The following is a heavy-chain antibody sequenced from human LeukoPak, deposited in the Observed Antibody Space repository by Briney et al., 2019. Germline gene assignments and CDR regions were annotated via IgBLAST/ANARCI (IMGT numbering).Heavy chain of an antibody. Sequence: GGSLRLSCAASGFTFSSYSMNWVRQAPGKGLESVSSMSVSSGLIYYADSVKGRFTISRDNAKSSLHLQMNRLRVEDTAVYYCAREFAGSASGAGYWGQGTLVTVSS. J-gene: IGHJ4*02. CDR2: MSVSSGLI. CDR3: AREFAGSASGAGY. D-gene: IGHD1-26*01. CDR1: GFTFSSYS. V-gene: IGHV3-21*01.